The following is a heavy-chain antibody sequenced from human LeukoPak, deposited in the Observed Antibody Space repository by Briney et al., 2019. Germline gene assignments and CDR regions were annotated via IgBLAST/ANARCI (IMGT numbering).Heavy chain of an antibody. D-gene: IGHD3-22*01. J-gene: IGHJ3*01. CDR1: GGSFSGYY. CDR2: INHSGST. V-gene: IGHV4-34*01. CDR3: ANSWCYYDSSGLPKSDAFDR. Sequence: SETLSLTCAVYGGSFSGYYWSWIRQPPGKGLEWIGEINHSGSTNYNPSLKSRVTISVDTSKNQFSLKLSSVTAADTAVYYCANSWCYYDSSGLPKSDAFDRWGQGTLVTVSS.